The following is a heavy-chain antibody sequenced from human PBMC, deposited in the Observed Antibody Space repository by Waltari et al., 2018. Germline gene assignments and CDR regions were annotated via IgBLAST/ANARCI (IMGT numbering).Heavy chain of an antibody. CDR1: GFPVSSNY. V-gene: IGHV3-53*04. CDR2: IYSGGST. J-gene: IGHJ1*01. Sequence: EVQLVESGGGLVQPGGSLRLSCAAPGFPVSSNYMSWVRQAPGKGLEWVSVIYSGGSTYYADSVKGRFTISRHNSKNTLYLQMNSLRAEDTAVYYCARGGAVTESPEYFQHWGQGTLVTVSS. D-gene: IGHD4-17*01. CDR3: ARGGAVTESPEYFQH.